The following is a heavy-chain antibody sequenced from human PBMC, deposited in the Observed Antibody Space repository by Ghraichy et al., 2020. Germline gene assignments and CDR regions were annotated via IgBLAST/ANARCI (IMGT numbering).Heavy chain of an antibody. D-gene: IGHD6-19*01. V-gene: IGHV3-23*01. CDR3: AYWGFGYSSGWYYFDY. CDR2: ISGSGGST. Sequence: GGSLRLSCAASGFTFSSYAMSWVRQAPGKGLEWVSAISGSGGSTYYADSVKGRFTISRDNSKNTLYLQMNSLRAEDTAVYYCAYWGFGYSSGWYYFDYWGQGTLVTVSS. J-gene: IGHJ4*02. CDR1: GFTFSSYA.